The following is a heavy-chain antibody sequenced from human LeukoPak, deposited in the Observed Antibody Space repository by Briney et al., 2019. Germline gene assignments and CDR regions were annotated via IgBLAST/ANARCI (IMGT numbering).Heavy chain of an antibody. D-gene: IGHD4-17*01. CDR1: GGYISSYY. V-gene: IGHV4-59*01. J-gene: IGHJ2*01. Sequence: KPSETLSLTCTVSGGYISSYYWSWIRQPPGKGLEWIGYIYYSGSTNYNPSLKSRVTISVDTSKNQFSLKLSSVTAADTAVYYCARRAVPTWYFDLWGRGTLVTVSS. CDR3: ARRAVPTWYFDL. CDR2: IYYSGST.